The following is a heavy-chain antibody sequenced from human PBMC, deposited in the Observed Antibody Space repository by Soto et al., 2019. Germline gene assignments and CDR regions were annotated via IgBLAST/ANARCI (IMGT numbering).Heavy chain of an antibody. D-gene: IGHD3-3*01. J-gene: IGHJ3*02. Sequence: GGLLRLSCAASGFTFSGLSMHWVRQEKGKGLEWVSSISSSSSYIYYADSVKGRFTISRDNAKNSLYLQMNSLRAEDTAVYYCAREASIFGVDDAFDIWGQGTMVTVS. CDR2: ISSSSSYI. V-gene: IGHV3-21*01. CDR3: AREASIFGVDDAFDI. CDR1: GFTFSGLS.